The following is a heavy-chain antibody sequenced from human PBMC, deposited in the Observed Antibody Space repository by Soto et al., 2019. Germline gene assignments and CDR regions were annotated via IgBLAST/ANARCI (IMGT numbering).Heavy chain of an antibody. CDR1: GGSISSGGYY. CDR2: IYYSGST. D-gene: IGHD2-15*01. V-gene: IGHV4-31*03. J-gene: IGHJ6*02. CDR3: ARGGLREVVAASRGEVDV. Sequence: SETLSLTCTVSGGSISSGGYYWSWIRQHPGKGLEWIGYIYYSGSTYYNPSLKSRVTISVDTSKNQFSLKLSSVTAADTAVYYCARGGLREVVAASRGEVDVWGQGTTVTVSS.